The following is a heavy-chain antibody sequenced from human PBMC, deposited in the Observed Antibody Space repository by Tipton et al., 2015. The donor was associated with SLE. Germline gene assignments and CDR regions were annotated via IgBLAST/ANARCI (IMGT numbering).Heavy chain of an antibody. CDR1: GVSIYSSNW. D-gene: IGHD2-15*01. Sequence: GLVKPSGTLSLTCAVSGVSIYSSNWWTWVRQPPGKGLEWIGEIHHSGTTYYNPSLESRVTISVDKSNNHFSLRLNSVTAADTAVYFCARIEDIRYYLGLDVWGQGTTVTVSS. V-gene: IGHV4-4*02. CDR3: ARIEDIRYYLGLDV. CDR2: IHHSGTT. J-gene: IGHJ6*02.